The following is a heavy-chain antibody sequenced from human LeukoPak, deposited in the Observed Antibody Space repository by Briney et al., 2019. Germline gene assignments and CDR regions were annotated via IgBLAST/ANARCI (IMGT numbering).Heavy chain of an antibody. J-gene: IGHJ5*02. V-gene: IGHV1-2*02. CDR2: IKPNSGDT. CDR3: VRDRPHNWFDP. Sequence: GASVKVSCKASGYTFTGYYIHWVRQAPGQGLEWMGLIKPNSGDTKYAQKFQGRVTMTRDTSITTAYMKLSSLRSDDTALYYCVRDRPHNWFDPWGQGTLVTVSS. CDR1: GYTFTGYY.